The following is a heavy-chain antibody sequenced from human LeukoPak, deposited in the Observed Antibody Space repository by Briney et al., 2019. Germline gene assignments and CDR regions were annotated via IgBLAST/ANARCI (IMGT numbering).Heavy chain of an antibody. D-gene: IGHD3-22*01. Sequence: PGGSLRLSCAASGFTFSSYSMNWVRQAPGKGLEWVATISGSGLMTYYADSVKGRFTVSGDNAKNSLYLQMNSLRAEDTAVYYCARGVDYDSSGPNDYWGQGTLVTVSS. J-gene: IGHJ4*02. CDR1: GFTFSSYS. CDR2: ISGSGLMT. CDR3: ARGVDYDSSGPNDY. V-gene: IGHV3-21*01.